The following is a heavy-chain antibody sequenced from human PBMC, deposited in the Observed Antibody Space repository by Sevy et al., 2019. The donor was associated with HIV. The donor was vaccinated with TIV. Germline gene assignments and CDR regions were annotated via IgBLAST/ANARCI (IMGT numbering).Heavy chain of an antibody. V-gene: IGHV3-30-3*01. CDR2: ISFDGTDK. J-gene: IGHJ3*01. CDR3: VRETTMLPRGAFDF. Sequence: GGSLKISCAASGFTFSSYPMHWVRQAPGKGLEWVSFISFDGTDKYYADSVKGRFTITRVNSKNTLFLQMNSLRAEDTAFYYCVRETTMLPRGAFDFWGQGTMVTVSS. D-gene: IGHD3-10*01. CDR1: GFTFSSYP.